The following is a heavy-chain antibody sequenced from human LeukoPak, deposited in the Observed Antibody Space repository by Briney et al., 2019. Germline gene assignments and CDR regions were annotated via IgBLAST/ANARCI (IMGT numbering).Heavy chain of an antibody. V-gene: IGHV3-21*01. Sequence: GGSLRPSCAASGFTFSSYSMNWGRQAPEKGLMWVSSITSSSSYIYYAGSVKGRFTISRDNAKNSLYLQMNSLRAEDTAVYYCATPGVAARDYWGQGTLVTVSS. CDR3: ATPGVAARDY. D-gene: IGHD6-6*01. CDR1: GFTFSSYS. J-gene: IGHJ4*02. CDR2: ITSSSSYI.